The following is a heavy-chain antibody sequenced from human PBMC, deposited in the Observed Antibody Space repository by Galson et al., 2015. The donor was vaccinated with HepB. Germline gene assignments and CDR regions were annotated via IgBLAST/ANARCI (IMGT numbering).Heavy chain of an antibody. D-gene: IGHD5-24*01. CDR3: AIHPSGDGYPN. J-gene: IGHJ4*02. V-gene: IGHV3-33*01. CDR2: IWYDGSNK. Sequence: SLRLSCAASGFTFSSYGMHWVRQAPGKGLEWVAVIWYDGSNKYYADSVKGRFTISRDNSKNTLYLQMNSLRAEDTAVYYCAIHPSGDGYPNWGQGTLVTVSS. CDR1: GFTFSSYG.